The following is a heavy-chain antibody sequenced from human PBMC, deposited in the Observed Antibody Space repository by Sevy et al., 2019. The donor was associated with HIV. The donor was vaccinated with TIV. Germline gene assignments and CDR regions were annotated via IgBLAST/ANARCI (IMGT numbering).Heavy chain of an antibody. CDR1: GFIFSNFW. Sequence: GWSLRLSCAGSGFIFSNFWMTWVRQGPGKGLEWVATINQHGSDKYYVDSVKGRFTISRDNAKNSVYLQMNSLKTEDMALYYCAKDGTAQLWGACGMDVWGHGTTVTVSS. V-gene: IGHV3-7*03. J-gene: IGHJ6*02. CDR2: INQHGSDK. CDR3: AKDGTAQLWGACGMDV. D-gene: IGHD1-1*01.